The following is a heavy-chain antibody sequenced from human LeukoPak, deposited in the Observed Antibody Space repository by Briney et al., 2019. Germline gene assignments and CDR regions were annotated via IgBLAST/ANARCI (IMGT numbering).Heavy chain of an antibody. D-gene: IGHD1-26*01. J-gene: IGHJ4*02. V-gene: IGHV1-69*04. Sequence: ASVKVSCKASGGTFSSYAISWVRQAPGQGLEWMGRIIPILGIANYAQKFQGRVTTTADKSTSTAYVELSSLRSEDTAVYYCATLYGSSLGYWGQGTLVTVSS. CDR3: ATLYGSSLGY. CDR2: IIPILGIA. CDR1: GGTFSSYA.